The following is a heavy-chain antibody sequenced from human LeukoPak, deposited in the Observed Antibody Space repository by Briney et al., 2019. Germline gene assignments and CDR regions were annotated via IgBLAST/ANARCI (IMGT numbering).Heavy chain of an antibody. D-gene: IGHD2-15*01. Sequence: GGSPRLSCSASGXTFSNYAMHWVRQAPGKGLECISTISSTGGSTYYADSVKGRFTISRDNSKNTLYLQMSSLRPEDTAVYYCVRDTSYCSGGRCFATYSFDYWGQGTRVTVSS. J-gene: IGHJ4*02. CDR3: VRDTSYCSGGRCFATYSFDY. CDR2: ISSTGGST. V-gene: IGHV3-64D*09. CDR1: GXTFSNYA.